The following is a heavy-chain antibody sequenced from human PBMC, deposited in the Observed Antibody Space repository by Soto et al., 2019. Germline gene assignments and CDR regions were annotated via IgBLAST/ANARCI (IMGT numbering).Heavy chain of an antibody. CDR2: INPNGGRT. CDR1: GDTFTSYY. J-gene: IGHJ5*02. CDR3: ARSSGGVYGIIIEGTNGFAP. V-gene: IGHV1-46*01. D-gene: IGHD3-16*01. Sequence: QVRLVQSGAEVKAPGASVTVSCKAPGDTFTSYYMHWVRQAPGHGLEWLGVINPNGGRTRFAKKVQGRVTMPRDRYVSTVYMEVRGLTSEDSAVYYCARSSGGVYGIIIEGTNGFAPWGQGTLVSVS.